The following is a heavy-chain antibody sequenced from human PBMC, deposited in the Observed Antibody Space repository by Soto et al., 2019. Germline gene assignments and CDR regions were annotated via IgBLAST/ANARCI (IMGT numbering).Heavy chain of an antibody. J-gene: IGHJ6*02. CDR2: IYPGDSDT. CDR1: GYSFANYW. Sequence: PGESLKISCKGSGYSFANYWIGWVRQMPGKGLEWMGIIYPGDSDTRYSPSFQGQVTISRDNSKNTLYLQMNSLRAEDTAVYYCARGGHLRGSGSYLAYYYGTDVWGQGTTVTVSS. CDR3: ARGGHLRGSGSYLAYYYGTDV. V-gene: IGHV5-51*01. D-gene: IGHD3-10*01.